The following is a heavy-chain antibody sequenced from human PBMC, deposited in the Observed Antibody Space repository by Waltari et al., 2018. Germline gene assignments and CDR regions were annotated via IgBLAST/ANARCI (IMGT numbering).Heavy chain of an antibody. CDR3: ARSDRDYDYVWGSYTPSYYGMDV. CDR1: GGSFSGYY. D-gene: IGHD3-16*01. Sequence: QVQLQQWGAGLLKPSETLSLTCAVYGGSFSGYYWSWIRQPPGKGLEWIGEINHSGSTNYNPSLKSRVTISVDTSKNQVALKLSSVTAADTAVYYCARSDRDYDYVWGSYTPSYYGMDVWGQGTTVTVSS. J-gene: IGHJ6*02. V-gene: IGHV4-34*01. CDR2: INHSGST.